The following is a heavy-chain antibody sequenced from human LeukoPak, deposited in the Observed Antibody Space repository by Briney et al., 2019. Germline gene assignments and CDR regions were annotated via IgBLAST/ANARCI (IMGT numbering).Heavy chain of an antibody. V-gene: IGHV3-48*03. J-gene: IGHJ4*02. CDR2: ISSSGGTI. D-gene: IGHD3-22*01. CDR3: ASPYYYDSGEFHY. CDR1: GFTFTSYD. Sequence: GGSLRLSCAASGFTFTSYDMNWVRQAPGKGLEWVSYISSSGGTIYYTDSVKGRFTISRDNAKNSLFLQMNSLRAEDTAVYYCASPYYYDSGEFHYWGQGTLVTVSS.